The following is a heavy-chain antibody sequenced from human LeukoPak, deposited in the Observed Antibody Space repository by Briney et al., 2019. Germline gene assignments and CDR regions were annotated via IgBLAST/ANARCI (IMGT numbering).Heavy chain of an antibody. V-gene: IGHV3-15*01. CDR2: IKSKTDGGTT. CDR3: ATDQGFIYYFDY. J-gene: IGHJ4*02. CDR1: GFTFSNAW. Sequence: GGSLRLSCAASGFTFSNAWISWVRQSPGKGLEWVGRIKSKTDGGTTDYAAPVKGRFTISRDDSKNTLYLQMSSLRPEDTAVYYCATDQGFIYYFDYWGQGTLVTVSS. D-gene: IGHD3-10*01.